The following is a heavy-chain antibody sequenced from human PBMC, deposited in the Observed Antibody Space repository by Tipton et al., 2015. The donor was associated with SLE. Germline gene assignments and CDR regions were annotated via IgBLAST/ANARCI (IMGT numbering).Heavy chain of an antibody. V-gene: IGHV4-31*03. CDR2: IYYSGST. D-gene: IGHD3-10*01. Sequence: TLSLTCTVSGGSISSGGYYWSWIRQHPGKGLEWIGYIYYSGSTHYNPSLKSRVTISVDTSKNQFSLKLSSVTAADTAVYYCARDCMVRGVRAFDIWGQGTMVTVSS. CDR1: GGSISSGGYY. CDR3: ARDCMVRGVRAFDI. J-gene: IGHJ3*02.